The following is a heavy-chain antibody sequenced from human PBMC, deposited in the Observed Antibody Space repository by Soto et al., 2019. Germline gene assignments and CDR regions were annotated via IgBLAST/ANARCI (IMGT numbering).Heavy chain of an antibody. V-gene: IGHV3-30*04. CDR1: GFTFSDYA. Sequence: QVQLVESGGGVVQPGTSLRLSCAASGFTFSDYAMHWVRQAPGKGLEWVAVISYDGRYKFYADSVQGRFTISRDDSKNTLDLQANSLRPEDTAVYHCARPTIATRPSPIDYWGQGTLDTVSS. CDR3: ARPTIATRPSPIDY. CDR2: ISYDGRYK. J-gene: IGHJ4*02. D-gene: IGHD6-6*01.